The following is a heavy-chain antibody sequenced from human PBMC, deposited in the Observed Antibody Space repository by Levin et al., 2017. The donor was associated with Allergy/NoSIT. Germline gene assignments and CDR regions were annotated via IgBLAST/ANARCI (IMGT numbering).Heavy chain of an antibody. CDR3: AHLSGYHGVFDS. V-gene: IGHV2-5*02. Sequence: SGPTLVKPTQTLTLTCTFSGFSFSTDGVGVGWIRQPPGKALEWLALISWDDGKRYSPSLKNRLTITNGSSKNQVVLTMTHMESVDTATYFCAHLSGYHGVFDSWGQGALVTVSS. CDR2: ISWDDGK. D-gene: IGHD3-22*01. CDR1: GFSFSTDGVG. J-gene: IGHJ4*02.